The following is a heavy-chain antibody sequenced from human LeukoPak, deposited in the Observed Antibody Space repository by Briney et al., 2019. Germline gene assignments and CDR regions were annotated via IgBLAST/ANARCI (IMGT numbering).Heavy chain of an antibody. J-gene: IGHJ4*02. D-gene: IGHD3-10*01. CDR3: ARHSRAMVRGVIIVEYYFDY. V-gene: IGHV5-10-1*01. CDR1: GYIFTSYW. CDR2: IDPSDSYT. Sequence: GASLQISGEGAGYIFTSYWIRGGRQVPGKGEEGMGRIDPSDSYTNYSPSFQGHVTISADKSISTAYLQWSSLKASHTAMYYCARHSRAMVRGVIIVEYYFDYWGQGTLVTVSS.